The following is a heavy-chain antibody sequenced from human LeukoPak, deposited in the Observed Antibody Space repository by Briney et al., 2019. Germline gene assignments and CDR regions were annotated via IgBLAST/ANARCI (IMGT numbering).Heavy chain of an antibody. CDR3: AIDRYYYDCSGYIRAISFDY. D-gene: IGHD3-22*01. CDR1: RYTFTIDY. CDR2: INPSGGST. J-gene: IGHJ4*02. Sequence: ASVKASCKASRYTFTIDYMQWLRQAPGQGLEWMGIINPSGGSTSYAQKFQGRVTMTRDTSTSTVYMELSSLRSEDTAVYYCAIDRYYYDCSGYIRAISFDYCGQGTLVTVSS. V-gene: IGHV1-46*01.